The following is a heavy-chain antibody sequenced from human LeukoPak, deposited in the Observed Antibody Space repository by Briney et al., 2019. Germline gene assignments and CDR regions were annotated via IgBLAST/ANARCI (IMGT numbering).Heavy chain of an antibody. Sequence: GGSLRLSCAASGFTFDDYGMSWVRQAPGKGLEWVSGINWNGGSTGYADSVKGRFTISRDNAKNSLYLQMNSLRAEDTALYYCARDPGLLPVAADYFDYWGQGTLVTVSS. D-gene: IGHD6-19*01. V-gene: IGHV3-20*04. CDR3: ARDPGLLPVAADYFDY. CDR2: INWNGGST. J-gene: IGHJ4*02. CDR1: GFTFDDYG.